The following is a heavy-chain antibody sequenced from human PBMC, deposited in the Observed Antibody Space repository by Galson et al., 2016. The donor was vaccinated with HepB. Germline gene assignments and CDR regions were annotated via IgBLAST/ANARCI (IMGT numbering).Heavy chain of an antibody. V-gene: IGHV3-21*01. J-gene: IGHJ5*02. CDR3: ARCSSATCYRRGGFDP. D-gene: IGHD2-2*02. Sequence: GLEWVSSISSNSDYIYSVDSVSGRFTVSRDNARSLLYLQMNSLRAEDTAVYYCARCSSATCYRRGGFDPWGQGTLVTVSS. CDR2: ISSNSDYI.